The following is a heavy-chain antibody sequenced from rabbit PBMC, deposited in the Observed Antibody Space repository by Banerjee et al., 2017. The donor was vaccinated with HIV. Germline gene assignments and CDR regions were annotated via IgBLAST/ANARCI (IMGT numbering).Heavy chain of an antibody. CDR1: GFDFSSSYW. V-gene: IGHV1S45*01. CDR2: IYTSSDKP. Sequence: QEQLEESGGDLVKPEGSLTLTCTASGFDFSSSYWICWVRQAPGKGLEWIGCIYTSSDKPYYANWAKGRFTISKTSSTTVTLQMTSLTVADTATYFCTTNGMDLWGPGTLVTVS. J-gene: IGHJ6*01. CDR3: TTNGMDL.